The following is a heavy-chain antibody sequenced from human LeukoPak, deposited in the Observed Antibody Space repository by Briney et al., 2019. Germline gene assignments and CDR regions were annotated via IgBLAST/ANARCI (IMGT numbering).Heavy chain of an antibody. Sequence: SGPALVKPTQTLTLTCTFSGFSLSTSGMCVSWIRQPPGKAREWLARIDWDDDKYYSTSLKTRLTISKDTSKNQVVLTMTNMDPVDTATYYCARTRTTVVTPSYYFDYWGQGTLVTVSS. D-gene: IGHD4-23*01. CDR2: IDWDDDK. V-gene: IGHV2-70*11. CDR1: GFSLSTSGMC. CDR3: ARTRTTVVTPSYYFDY. J-gene: IGHJ4*02.